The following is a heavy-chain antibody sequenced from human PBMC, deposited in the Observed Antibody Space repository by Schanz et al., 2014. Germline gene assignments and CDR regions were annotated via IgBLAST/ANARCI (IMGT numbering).Heavy chain of an antibody. V-gene: IGHV3-33*05. CDR2: ISYHGSER. Sequence: VQLVESGGGVVQPGRSLRLSCAASGFTFSSYGMHWVRQAPGKGLEWVAVISYHGSERYSADSVKGRFTISRDNSKNMVFLQMNSLRVEDTAIYYCARDEGKDGYNLAFDVWGQGTLVTVSS. CDR1: GFTFSSYG. J-gene: IGHJ3*01. CDR3: ARDEGKDGYNLAFDV. D-gene: IGHD5-12*01.